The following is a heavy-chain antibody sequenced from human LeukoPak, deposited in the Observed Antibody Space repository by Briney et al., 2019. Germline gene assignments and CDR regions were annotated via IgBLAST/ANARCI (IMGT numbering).Heavy chain of an antibody. D-gene: IGHD3-3*01. CDR3: ARESGVYDFWSGYFFTA. Sequence: ASVKVSCKASGYTFTGYYMHWVRQAPGQGLEWMGRINPNSGDTNYAQKFQGRVTMTRDTSISTAYMELSRLRSDDTAVYYCARESGVYDFWSGYFFTAWGQGTLVTVSS. V-gene: IGHV1-2*06. CDR2: INPNSGDT. J-gene: IGHJ5*02. CDR1: GYTFTGYY.